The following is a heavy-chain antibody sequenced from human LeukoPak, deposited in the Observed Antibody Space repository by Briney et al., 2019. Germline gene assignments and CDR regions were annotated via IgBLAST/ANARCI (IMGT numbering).Heavy chain of an antibody. J-gene: IGHJ4*02. V-gene: IGHV4-34*01. Sequence: PSETLSLTCAVYGGSFSGYYWSWIRQPPGKGLEWIGEINHSGSTNYNPSLKSRVTISVDTSKNQFSLKLSSVTAADTAVYYCARLNGGSWGQGTLVTVS. CDR2: INHSGST. D-gene: IGHD3-16*01. CDR3: ARLNGGS. CDR1: GGSFSGYY.